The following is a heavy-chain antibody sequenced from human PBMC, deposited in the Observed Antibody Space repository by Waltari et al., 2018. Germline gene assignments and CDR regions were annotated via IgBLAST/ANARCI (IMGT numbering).Heavy chain of an antibody. D-gene: IGHD6-6*01. Sequence: QVQLQESGPGLVKPSQTLSLTCTVSGGSISSGGYYWSWIRQHPGKGLEWIGYIYYSGSTYSNPSFKSRVTISVDTSKNPFSLKLSSVTAADTAVYYCARDSGIAARRAFDIWGQGTMVTVSS. J-gene: IGHJ3*02. CDR3: ARDSGIAARRAFDI. CDR1: GGSISSGGYY. V-gene: IGHV4-31*03. CDR2: IYYSGST.